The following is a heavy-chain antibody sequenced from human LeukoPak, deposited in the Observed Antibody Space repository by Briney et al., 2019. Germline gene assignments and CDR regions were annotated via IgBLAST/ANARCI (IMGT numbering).Heavy chain of an antibody. CDR2: ISGSGGST. CDR3: AKHSQRIAAAGSFDY. V-gene: IGHV3-23*01. CDR1: GFTFSSYA. J-gene: IGHJ4*02. Sequence: PGGSLRLSCAASGFTFSSYAMSWVRQAPGKGLEWVSAISGSGGSTYYADSVKGRFSISRDNSKNTLYLQMNSLRAEDTAVYYCAKHSQRIAAAGSFDYWGQGTLVTVSS. D-gene: IGHD6-13*01.